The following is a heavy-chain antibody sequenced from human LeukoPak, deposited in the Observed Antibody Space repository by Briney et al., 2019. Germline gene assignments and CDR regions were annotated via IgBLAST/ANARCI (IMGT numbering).Heavy chain of an antibody. J-gene: IGHJ4*02. V-gene: IGHV3-21*01. CDR1: GFTFSSHS. Sequence: GGSLRLSCAASGFTFSSHSMNWVRQAPGEGLEWVSSISSSSSTYIYYADSVKGRFTISRDNAKNSLYLQMNSLRAEDTAVYFCARKPNRAVSADYFDYWGQGSLVTVSS. CDR3: ARKPNRAVSADYFDY. D-gene: IGHD7-27*01. CDR2: ISSSSSTYI.